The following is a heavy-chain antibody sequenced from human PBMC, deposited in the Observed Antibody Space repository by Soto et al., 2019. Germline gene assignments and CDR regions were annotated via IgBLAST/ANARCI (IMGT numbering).Heavy chain of an antibody. Sequence: GGSLRLSCAASGFTFSSYARSWVRQAPGKGLEWVSAITGSGDSTYYADSVKGRFTVSRDNSKNTLYLQMNSLRAEDTAVYYCAKVFVFTIREGFDYWGLGTLLTVSS. CDR1: GFTFSSYA. CDR2: ITGSGDST. J-gene: IGHJ4*02. V-gene: IGHV3-23*01. CDR3: AKVFVFTIREGFDY. D-gene: IGHD3-3*01.